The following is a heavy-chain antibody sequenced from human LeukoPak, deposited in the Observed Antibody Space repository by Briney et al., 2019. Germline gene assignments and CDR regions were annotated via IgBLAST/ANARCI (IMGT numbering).Heavy chain of an antibody. CDR1: GYAFTCYY. CDR3: AREKYDGKSWDS. J-gene: IGHJ4*02. Sequence: ASVKVSCKASGYAFTCYYIHWVRQAPGQGLEWMGRINPNSGGTNYARNFQGRVTMTRDTSISTAYMELTRLRSDDTAVYYCAREKYDGKSWDSWGQGTLVTVSS. V-gene: IGHV1-2*06. D-gene: IGHD4-23*01. CDR2: INPNSGGT.